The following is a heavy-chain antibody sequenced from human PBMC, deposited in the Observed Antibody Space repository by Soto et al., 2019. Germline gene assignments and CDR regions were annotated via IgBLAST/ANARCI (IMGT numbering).Heavy chain of an antibody. D-gene: IGHD3-22*01. CDR1: GFIFSNYG. Sequence: QVQLVESGGGVVQPGRSLRLSCAASGFIFSNYGMHWVRQAPGKGLEWVALISSDGSNKNYADSVKGRFTISRDNSKNTLYLQMNSLRAEDTAVYYCAKEAYYDSCGFYTKVYYFDHWGQGTLVTVSS. CDR3: AKEAYYDSCGFYTKVYYFDH. CDR2: ISSDGSNK. V-gene: IGHV3-30*18. J-gene: IGHJ4*02.